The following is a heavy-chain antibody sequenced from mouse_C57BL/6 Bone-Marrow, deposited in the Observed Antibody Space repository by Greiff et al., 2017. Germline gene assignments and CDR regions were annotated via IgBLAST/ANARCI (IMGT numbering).Heavy chain of an antibody. CDR1: GYTFTSYD. CDR2: IYPRAGST. J-gene: IGHJ1*03. Sequence: VQLQQSGPELVKPGASVKLSCKASGYTFTSYDINWVKQRPGQGLEWIGWIYPRAGSTKYNEKFKGKATLTVDTSSSTAYMERHSLTSEDSAVYFCARLEFDGSSGDWYFEVWGTGTTVTVSS. V-gene: IGHV1-85*01. D-gene: IGHD1-1*01. CDR3: ARLEFDGSSGDWYFEV.